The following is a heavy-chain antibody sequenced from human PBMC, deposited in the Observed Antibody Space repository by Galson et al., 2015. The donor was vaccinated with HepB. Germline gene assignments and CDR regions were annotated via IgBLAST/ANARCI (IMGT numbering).Heavy chain of an antibody. D-gene: IGHD6-19*01. V-gene: IGHV1-46*01. Sequence: SVKVSCKASGYTFTSYYMHWVRQAPGQGLEWMGIINPSGGSTSYAQKFQGRVTMTRDTSTSTVYMELSSLRSEDTAVYHCARESVAGTGGYNWFDPWGQGTLVTVSS. CDR2: INPSGGST. CDR3: ARESVAGTGGYNWFDP. CDR1: GYTFTSYY. J-gene: IGHJ5*02.